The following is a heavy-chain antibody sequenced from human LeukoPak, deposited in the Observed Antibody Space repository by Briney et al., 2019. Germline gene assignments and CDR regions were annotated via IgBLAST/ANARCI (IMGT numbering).Heavy chain of an antibody. Sequence: GASVKVSCKVSGYTLTELSMHWVRQAPGKGLEWMGGFDPEDGETIYAQKFQGRVTMTEDTSTDTAYMELSSLRSEDTAVYYCATASYDILTGYDAFDIWGQGTMVTVSS. CDR3: ATASYDILTGYDAFDI. CDR1: GYTLTELS. J-gene: IGHJ3*02. CDR2: FDPEDGET. D-gene: IGHD3-9*01. V-gene: IGHV1-24*01.